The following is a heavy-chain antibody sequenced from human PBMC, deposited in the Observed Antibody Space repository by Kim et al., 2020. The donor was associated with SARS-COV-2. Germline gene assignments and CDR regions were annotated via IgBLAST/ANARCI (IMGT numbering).Heavy chain of an antibody. CDR3: ARHIAAAGNWFDP. CDR1: GGSISSSSYY. Sequence: SETLSLTCTVSGGSISSSSYYWGWIRQPPGKGLEWIGSIYYSGSTYYNPSLKSRVTISVDTSKNQFSLKLSSVTAADTAVYYCARHIAAAGNWFDPWGQGTLVTVSS. CDR2: IYYSGST. D-gene: IGHD6-13*01. J-gene: IGHJ5*02. V-gene: IGHV4-39*01.